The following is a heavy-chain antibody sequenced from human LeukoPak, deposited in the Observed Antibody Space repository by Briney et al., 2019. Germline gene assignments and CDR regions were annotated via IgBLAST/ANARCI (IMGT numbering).Heavy chain of an antibody. CDR3: ARERLRYFDCYDY. CDR1: GGTFNSYA. D-gene: IGHD3-9*01. Sequence: ASVKVSCKASGGTFNSYAISWVRQAPGQGLEWMGWISAYNGNTNYAQKLQGRVTMTTDTSTSTAYMELRSLRSDDTAVYYCARERLRYFDCYDYWGQGTLVTVSS. J-gene: IGHJ4*02. CDR2: ISAYNGNT. V-gene: IGHV1-18*01.